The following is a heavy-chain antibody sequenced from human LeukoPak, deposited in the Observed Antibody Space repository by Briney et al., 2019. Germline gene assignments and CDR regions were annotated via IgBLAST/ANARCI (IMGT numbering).Heavy chain of an antibody. CDR2: IKQDGIEI. J-gene: IGHJ6*03. CDR1: GFTLSSYW. D-gene: IGHD3-3*01. CDR3: ARVGEFLRSPYYYMDV. Sequence: PGGSLRLSCAASGFTLSSYWMTWVRQTPGKGLEWVANIKQDGIEIYYVDSVKGRFTISRDNAKNSLYMQMNSLRAEDTAVYYCARVGEFLRSPYYYMDVWGTGTTVTVSS. V-gene: IGHV3-7*03.